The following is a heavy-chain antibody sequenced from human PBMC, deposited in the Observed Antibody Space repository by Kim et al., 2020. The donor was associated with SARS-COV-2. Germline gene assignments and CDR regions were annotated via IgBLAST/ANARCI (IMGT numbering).Heavy chain of an antibody. Sequence: GGSLRLSCAASGFTFSNYGMSWVRQAPGKGLEWVSSISSSGTSTYYADSVKGRFTISRDNSKNTLFLQMNSLRAEDTAIYYCAKTKNGWSPFYYWVQGT. J-gene: IGHJ4*02. CDR3: AKTKNGWSPFYY. CDR2: ISSSGTST. CDR1: GFTFSNYG. D-gene: IGHD6-19*01. V-gene: IGHV3-23*01.